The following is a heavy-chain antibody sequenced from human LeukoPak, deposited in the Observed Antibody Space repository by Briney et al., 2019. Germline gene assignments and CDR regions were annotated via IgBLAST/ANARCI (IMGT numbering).Heavy chain of an antibody. CDR1: GGSFSGYY. V-gene: IGHV4-34*01. Sequence: SETLSLTCAVYGGSFSGYYWSWIRQPPGKGLEWIGEINHSGSTNYNPSLKSRVTISVDTSKNQFSLKLSSVTAADTAVYYCARETYSSSWYFYWGQGTLVTVSS. J-gene: IGHJ4*02. CDR3: ARETYSSSWYFY. D-gene: IGHD6-13*01. CDR2: INHSGST.